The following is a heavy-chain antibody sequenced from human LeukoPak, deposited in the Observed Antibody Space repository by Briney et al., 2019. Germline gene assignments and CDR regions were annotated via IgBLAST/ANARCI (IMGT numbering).Heavy chain of an antibody. CDR2: IWYDGSNK. CDR3: AKSWEGYYYYMDV. D-gene: IGHD1-26*01. J-gene: IGHJ6*03. CDR1: GFTFSSYG. V-gene: IGHV3-30*02. Sequence: PGGSLRLSCAASGFTFSSYGMHWVRQAPGKGLEWVAFIWYDGSNKYYADSVKGRFTISRDNSKNTLYLQMNSLRAEDTAVYYCAKSWEGYYYYMDVWGKGTTVTVSS.